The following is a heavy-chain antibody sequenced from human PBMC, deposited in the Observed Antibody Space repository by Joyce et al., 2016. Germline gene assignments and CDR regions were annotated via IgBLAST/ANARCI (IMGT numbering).Heavy chain of an antibody. CDR3: ARCRTTTTRPSDY. D-gene: IGHD4-17*01. CDR2: TWSYGSEK. CDR1: GFTFGHYA. Sequence: QVQLVESGGGVVQPGTSLRLSCEASGFTFGHYAMHWFRQAPGKGLEWVAVTWSYGSEKKYADSVKGRFTVSKDNSQNKLFLQMNSLRGEDTALYYCARCRTTTTRPSDYWGQGTLVTVSS. J-gene: IGHJ4*02. V-gene: IGHV3-33*01.